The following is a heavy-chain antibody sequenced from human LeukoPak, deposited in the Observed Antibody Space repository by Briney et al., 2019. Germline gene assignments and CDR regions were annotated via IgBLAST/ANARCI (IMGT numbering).Heavy chain of an antibody. CDR2: ISAYNGYT. Sequence: ASVKVSCKASGYTFSNYGITWVRQAPGQGLEWMGWISAYNGYTDYAQKLQGRVTLTPDTSTSTAYMELRSLRSDDTAVYYCARVQSRGGYEFAPFDYWGQGTLVTVSS. V-gene: IGHV1-18*01. CDR3: ARVQSRGGYEFAPFDY. D-gene: IGHD5-12*01. CDR1: GYTFSNYG. J-gene: IGHJ4*02.